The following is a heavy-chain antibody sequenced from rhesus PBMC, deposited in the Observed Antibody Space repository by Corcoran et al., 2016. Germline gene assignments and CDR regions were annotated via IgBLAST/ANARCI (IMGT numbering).Heavy chain of an antibody. J-gene: IGHJ3*01. V-gene: IGHV4-76*01. Sequence: QVQLQESGPGVVKPSETLSLTCAVSGGSISSGYDWSWIRQPPGKGLEWIGYIYGTSGSTNYNPSLKNRVTSSKDASKNQFSLKLSSVTAADTAVYYCARDSGCTGSGCHDALDFWGQGLRVTGSS. D-gene: IGHD2-21*01. CDR2: IYGTSGST. CDR3: ARDSGCTGSGCHDALDF. CDR1: GGSISSGYD.